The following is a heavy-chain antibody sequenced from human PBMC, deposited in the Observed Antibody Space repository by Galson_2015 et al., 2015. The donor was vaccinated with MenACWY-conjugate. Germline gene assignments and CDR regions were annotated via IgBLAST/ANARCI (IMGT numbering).Heavy chain of an antibody. CDR2: INTNAGNP. CDR3: ARSYYYDSSGPYYFDY. J-gene: IGHJ4*02. V-gene: IGHV7-4-1*02. Sequence: SVKVSCKASGYTFTTYAMNWVRQAPGQGLEWMGWINTNAGNPTYAQGFTGRFVFSLDTSVSTAYLQISSLKAEDTAVYYCARSYYYDSSGPYYFDYWGQGTLVTVSS. CDR1: GYTFTTYA. D-gene: IGHD3-22*01.